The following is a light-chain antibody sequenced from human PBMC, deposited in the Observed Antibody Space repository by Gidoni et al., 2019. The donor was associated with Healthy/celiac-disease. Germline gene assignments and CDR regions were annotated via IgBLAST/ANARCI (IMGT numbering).Light chain of an antibody. CDR2: LGS. CDR3: MQALQPPWT. Sequence: DIVMTQSPLSLPVTPGEPASISCRSSQSLLHSNGYNYLDWYLQKPGQSPQLLIYLGSNRASGVPDRFSGSGSGTDFTLKISRVEAEDVGVYYCMQALQPPWTFXQXTKVEIK. J-gene: IGKJ1*01. V-gene: IGKV2-28*01. CDR1: QSLLHSNGYNY.